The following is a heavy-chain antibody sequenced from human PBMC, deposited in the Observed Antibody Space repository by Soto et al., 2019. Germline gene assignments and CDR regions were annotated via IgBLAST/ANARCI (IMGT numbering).Heavy chain of an antibody. V-gene: IGHV3-9*01. J-gene: IGHJ4*02. Sequence: GGSLRLSCAASGFTFGDYAMQWVRQAPGRGLEWVSAISWNSGSIDYADSVKGRFTISRDNAKNSLYLQMNSLRAEDTALYYCAKSHTTSGWYVTTDYWGQGTRVTVS. D-gene: IGHD6-19*01. CDR3: AKSHTTSGWYVTTDY. CDR2: ISWNSGSI. CDR1: GFTFGDYA.